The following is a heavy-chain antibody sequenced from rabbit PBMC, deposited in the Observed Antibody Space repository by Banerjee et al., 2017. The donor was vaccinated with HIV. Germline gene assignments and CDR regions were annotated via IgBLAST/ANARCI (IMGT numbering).Heavy chain of an antibody. CDR2: IGAGERGTT. CDR1: GFDFSVNS. CDR3: AGGDDGAEDYFKF. V-gene: IGHV1S45*01. J-gene: IGHJ3*01. D-gene: IGHD2-1*01. Sequence: EQLEESGGTLVQPGASLTLTCKASGFDFSVNSMCWVRQAPGKGLEWIGCIGAGERGTTYYANWAKAQFTIAKASSTTVRMRLASLTVADTATYFCAGGDDGAEDYFKFWGPGTLVTVS.